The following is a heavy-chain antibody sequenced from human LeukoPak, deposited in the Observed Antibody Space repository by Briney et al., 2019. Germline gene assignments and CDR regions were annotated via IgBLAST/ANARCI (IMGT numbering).Heavy chain of an antibody. V-gene: IGHV4-59*01. CDR3: ARAPNTGNDYYYHLDV. D-gene: IGHD1-14*01. CDR1: GGSIISSYY. CDR2: TYHSGST. J-gene: IGHJ6*03. Sequence: PSETLSLTCTVSGGSIISSYYWSWIRQPPGRGLEWIGYTYHSGSTNYNSSLRSRVTISVDTSKKQFSLKLRSVTAADTAVYYCARAPNTGNDYYYHLDVWGKGTTVTVSS.